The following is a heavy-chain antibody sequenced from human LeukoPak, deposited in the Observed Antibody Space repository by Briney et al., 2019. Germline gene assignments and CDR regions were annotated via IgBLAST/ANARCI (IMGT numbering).Heavy chain of an antibody. V-gene: IGHV4-30-4*08. CDR1: GGSISNDNYF. CDR3: ASEVIVASDSDGFDI. Sequence: SETLSLTCNVSGGSISNDNYFWSWIRQPPGKGLEWIAYIHYSGAAYYNPSLKSRATMSVDTSKNQFSLKMSSVTAADTALYYCASEVIVASDSDGFDIWGRGTMVTVSS. D-gene: IGHD6-13*01. CDR2: IHYSGAA. J-gene: IGHJ3*02.